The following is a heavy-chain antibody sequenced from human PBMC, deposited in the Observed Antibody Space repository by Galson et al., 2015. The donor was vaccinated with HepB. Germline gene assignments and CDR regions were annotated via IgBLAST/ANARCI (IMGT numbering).Heavy chain of an antibody. D-gene: IGHD2-15*01. Sequence: SVKVSCKASGGTFSSYAISWVRQAPGQGLEWMGGIIPIFGTANYAQKFQGRVTITADKSTSTAYMELSSLRSEDTAVYYCATHSGGLYCSGGSCYYYYYGMDVWGQGTTVTVSS. CDR3: ATHSGGLYCSGGSCYYYYYGMDV. CDR2: IIPIFGTA. CDR1: GGTFSSYA. J-gene: IGHJ6*02. V-gene: IGHV1-69*06.